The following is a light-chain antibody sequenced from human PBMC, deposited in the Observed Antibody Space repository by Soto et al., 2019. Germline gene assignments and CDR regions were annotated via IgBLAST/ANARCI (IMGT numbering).Light chain of an antibody. V-gene: IGKV1-5*01. CDR2: DAS. Sequence: DIPMTQSPSTLSASVGDRVTITCRASQSISSWLAWYQQKPGKAPKLLIYDASSLESGVPSRFSGSGSGTEFTLTISSLQPDDFATYCCQQYNSYLWTFGQGTKVEIK. CDR3: QQYNSYLWT. CDR1: QSISSW. J-gene: IGKJ1*01.